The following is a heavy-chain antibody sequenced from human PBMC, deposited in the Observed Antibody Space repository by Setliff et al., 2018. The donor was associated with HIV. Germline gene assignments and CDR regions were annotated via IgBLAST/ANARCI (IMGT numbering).Heavy chain of an antibody. CDR1: GGSINGSPYY. Sequence: SETLSLTCTVSGGSINGSPYYWGWIRQPPGTGLEWIASIFYSGSTYHNPSLKSRVTISVDTANNQFSLKVNSMTAADSAIYYCARVESGILGYWGRGTLVTVSS. CDR2: IFYSGST. V-gene: IGHV4-39*07. D-gene: IGHD1-26*01. CDR3: ARVESGILGY. J-gene: IGHJ4*02.